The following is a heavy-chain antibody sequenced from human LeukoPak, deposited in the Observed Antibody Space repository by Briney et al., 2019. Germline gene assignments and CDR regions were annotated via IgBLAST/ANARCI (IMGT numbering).Heavy chain of an antibody. V-gene: IGHV3-22*01. J-gene: IGHJ4*02. CDR1: GFTFSYYY. CDR3: SRVVRVMITFGGVIVLNY. Sequence: GGSLRLSCAASGFTFSYYYMSGVRQAPGKGLEWVGFIRNKANGGTTELTTSVKGRFTISRDDSKSITYLQMKSLKTEDTAVYYCSRVVRVMITFGGVIVLNYWGQGTLVTVSS. D-gene: IGHD3-16*02. CDR2: IRNKANGGTT.